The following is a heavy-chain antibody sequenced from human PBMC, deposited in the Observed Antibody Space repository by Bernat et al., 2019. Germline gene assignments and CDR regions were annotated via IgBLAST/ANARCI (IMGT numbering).Heavy chain of an antibody. D-gene: IGHD1-26*01. CDR3: ARRRGREGAFDI. V-gene: IGHV4-59*08. CDR2: SQDSGTT. CDR1: GDSISNYY. Sequence: GKREEGGEGGEKKGETGALTCTGAGDSISNYYGSWIRQPPGKGRKWMGESQDSGTTNYNPSLKSRVTISVDTSKNQFSLKLDSVTAADTAVYYCARRRGREGAFDIWGQGTVVTVSS. J-gene: IGHJ3*02.